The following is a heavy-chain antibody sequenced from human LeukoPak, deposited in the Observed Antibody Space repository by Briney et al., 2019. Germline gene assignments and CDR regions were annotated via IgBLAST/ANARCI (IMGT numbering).Heavy chain of an antibody. Sequence: GGSLRLSCAASGFTFDDYTMHWVRQAPGKGLEWVSLISWDGGSTYYADSVKGRFTISRDNNKNSMYLQMNSLRTEDNALYYCAKDNDYSNYFGYWGQGTLVTVSS. J-gene: IGHJ4*02. CDR2: ISWDGGST. V-gene: IGHV3-43*01. D-gene: IGHD4-11*01. CDR1: GFTFDDYT. CDR3: AKDNDYSNYFGY.